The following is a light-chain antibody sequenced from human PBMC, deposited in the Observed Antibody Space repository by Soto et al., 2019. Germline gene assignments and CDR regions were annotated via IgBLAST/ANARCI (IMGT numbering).Light chain of an antibody. Sequence: QSVLTQPASVSVSPGQSITISCTGTSSDVGGYNYVSWYQHHPGKAPKLIIYDVSNRPSGVSIRFSGSKSDNTASLTISGLQPEDEADYHCSSYTTSNTRQIVFGTGTRSPS. V-gene: IGLV2-14*03. CDR2: DVS. J-gene: IGLJ1*01. CDR3: SSYTTSNTRQIV. CDR1: SSDVGGYNY.